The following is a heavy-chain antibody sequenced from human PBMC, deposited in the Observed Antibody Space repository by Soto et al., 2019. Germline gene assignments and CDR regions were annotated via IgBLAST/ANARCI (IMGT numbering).Heavy chain of an antibody. Sequence: QVQLVQSGAEVKKPGSSVKVSCKASGGTFSSYAISWVRQAPGQGLEWMGWIIPIFGTANNAQKFQGRVTITANESTSTAYMELRILRSEDTAVYYCARDWDLSAAFDIWGQGTMVTVSS. CDR2: IIPIFGTA. D-gene: IGHD1-26*01. CDR3: ARDWDLSAAFDI. CDR1: GGTFSSYA. J-gene: IGHJ3*02. V-gene: IGHV1-69*01.